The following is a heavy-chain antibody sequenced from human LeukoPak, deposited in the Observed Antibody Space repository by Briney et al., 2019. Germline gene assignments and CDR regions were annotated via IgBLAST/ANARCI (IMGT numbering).Heavy chain of an antibody. CDR1: GFTFSSYG. CDR2: IWYDGSNK. V-gene: IGHV3-33*01. D-gene: IGHD4-17*01. CDR3: ARAPVTTVTIDY. Sequence: PGGSLRLSCAASGFTFSSYGMHWVRQAPGEGLEWVAVIWYDGSNKYYADSVKGRFTISRDNSKNTLYLQMNSLRAEDTAVYYCARAPVTTVTIDYWGQGTLVTVSS. J-gene: IGHJ4*02.